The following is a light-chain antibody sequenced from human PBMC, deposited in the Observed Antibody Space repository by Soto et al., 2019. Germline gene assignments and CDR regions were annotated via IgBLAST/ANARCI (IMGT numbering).Light chain of an antibody. J-gene: IGKJ4*01. CDR2: SAS. CDR3: QQANELTLT. V-gene: IGKV1D-12*01. Sequence: DIQMTQSPSAVSASVGDRVTITCRARQDISSWLAWYQQKPGKAPKLLIYSASSLQSGVPSRFSASGFGTDFTLTISSLQPEDCETYHCQQANELTLTFGGGTNVEIK. CDR1: QDISSW.